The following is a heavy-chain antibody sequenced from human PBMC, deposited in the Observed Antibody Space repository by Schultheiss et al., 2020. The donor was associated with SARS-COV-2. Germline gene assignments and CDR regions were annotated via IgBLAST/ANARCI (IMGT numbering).Heavy chain of an antibody. Sequence: GSLRLSCTASGVTLSYLYMTWVRQAPGKGLEWIGEINHSGSTNYNPSFKSRVTITVDTSKNQFSLKLSSGTAADTAVYYCARGRGYCGYDLYYGMDVWGQGTTVTVSS. CDR1: GVTLSYLY. CDR3: ARGRGYCGYDLYYGMDV. V-gene: IGHV4-34*01. CDR2: INHSGST. D-gene: IGHD5-12*01. J-gene: IGHJ6*02.